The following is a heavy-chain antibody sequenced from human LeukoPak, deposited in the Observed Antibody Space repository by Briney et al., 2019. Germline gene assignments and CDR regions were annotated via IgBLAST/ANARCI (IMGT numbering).Heavy chain of an antibody. V-gene: IGHV3-74*01. D-gene: IGHD6-19*01. CDR3: ARVEDSSGWYYNWFDP. Sequence: GGSLRLSCAASGFTVSSNEMSWVRQAPGKGLVWVSRINSDGSSTSYADSVKGRFTISRDDSENTLYLQMNSLRAEDTAVYYCARVEDSSGWYYNWFDPWGQGTLVTVSS. CDR1: GFTVSSNE. J-gene: IGHJ5*02. CDR2: INSDGSST.